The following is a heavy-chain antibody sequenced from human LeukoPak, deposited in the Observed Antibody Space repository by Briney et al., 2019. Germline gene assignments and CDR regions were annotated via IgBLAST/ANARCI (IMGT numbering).Heavy chain of an antibody. Sequence: SETLSLTCTVSGGSISSRHDYWGWIRQPPGKGLEWIGSIHYTGSAYYNPSLESRVTISVDTSKNQLSLKLSSVTAADTAVYYCARHIYYYGSGSRYFDLWGRGTMVTVSS. V-gene: IGHV4-39*01. J-gene: IGHJ2*01. D-gene: IGHD3-10*01. CDR3: ARHIYYYGSGSRYFDL. CDR1: GGSISSRHDY. CDR2: IHYTGSA.